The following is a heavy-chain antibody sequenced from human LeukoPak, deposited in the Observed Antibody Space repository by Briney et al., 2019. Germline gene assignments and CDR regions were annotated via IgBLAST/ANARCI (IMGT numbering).Heavy chain of an antibody. D-gene: IGHD3-22*01. CDR2: ISSSSSYI. CDR1: GFTFSSYS. CDR3: ARDSGYYDSSGYPDY. J-gene: IGHJ4*02. Sequence: GGSLRLSCAASGFTFSSYSMNWVRQAPGKGLEWVSSISSSSSYIYYADSVKGRFTISRDNAKNSLYLQMNSLRAEDTAVYYCARDSGYYDSSGYPDYWGQGTLVTVSS. V-gene: IGHV3-21*01.